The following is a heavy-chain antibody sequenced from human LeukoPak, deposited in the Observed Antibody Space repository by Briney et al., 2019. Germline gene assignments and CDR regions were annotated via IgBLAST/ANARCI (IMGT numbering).Heavy chain of an antibody. Sequence: SETLSLTCAVYGGSFSGYYWSWIRQPLGKGLEWIGEINHSGSTNYNPSLKSRVTISVDTSKNQFSLKLSSVTAADTAVYYCARGYCSSTSCYQYWGQGTLVTVSS. V-gene: IGHV4-34*01. D-gene: IGHD2-2*01. CDR2: INHSGST. CDR1: GGSFSGYY. J-gene: IGHJ4*02. CDR3: ARGYCSSTSCYQY.